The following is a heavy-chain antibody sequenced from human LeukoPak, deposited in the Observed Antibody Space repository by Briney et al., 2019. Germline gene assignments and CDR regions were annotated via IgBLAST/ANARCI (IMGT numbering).Heavy chain of an antibody. CDR3: ASSYEYYYDSSGPVNPDPYGFDP. CDR2: INPNSGGT. V-gene: IGHV1-2*02. J-gene: IGHJ5*02. CDR1: GYAFTGYY. Sequence: GASVKVSCKASGYAFTGYYMHWVRQAPGQGLEWMGWINPNSGGTNYAQKFQGRVTMTRDTSISTAYMELSRLRSDDTAVYYCASSYEYYYDSSGPVNPDPYGFDPWGQGTLVTVSS. D-gene: IGHD3-22*01.